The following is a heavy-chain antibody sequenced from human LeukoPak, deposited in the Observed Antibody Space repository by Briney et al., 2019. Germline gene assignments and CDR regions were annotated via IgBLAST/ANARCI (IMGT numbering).Heavy chain of an antibody. J-gene: IGHJ4*02. CDR2: SNHSGST. V-gene: IGHV4-34*01. CDR1: GGSFSGYY. Sequence: SETLSLTCAVYGGSFSGYYWSWIRQPPGKGLEWIGESNHSGSTNYNPSLKSRVAISVDTSKNQFSLKLSSVTAADTAVYYCARVGEVTRDFDYWGQGTLVTVSS. D-gene: IGHD3-16*01. CDR3: ARVGEVTRDFDY.